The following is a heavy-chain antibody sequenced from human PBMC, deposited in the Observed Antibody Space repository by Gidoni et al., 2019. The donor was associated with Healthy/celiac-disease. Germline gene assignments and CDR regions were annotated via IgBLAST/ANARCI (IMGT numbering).Heavy chain of an antibody. CDR2: IYYSGST. D-gene: IGHD4-17*01. Sequence: QVQLQESGPGLVKPSQTLSLTCTVSGGSTSSGGYYWSWIRQHPGKGLEWIGYIYYSGSTNYNPSLKSRVTISVDTSKNQFSLKLSSVTAADTAVYYCARGLNYGDAGYYYYYGMDVWGQGTTVTVSS. CDR3: ARGLNYGDAGYYYYYGMDV. J-gene: IGHJ6*02. CDR1: GGSTSSGGYY. V-gene: IGHV4-31*03.